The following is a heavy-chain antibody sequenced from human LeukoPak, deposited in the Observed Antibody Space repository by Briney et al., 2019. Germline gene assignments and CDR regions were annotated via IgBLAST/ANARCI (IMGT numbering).Heavy chain of an antibody. CDR1: GFTFSSYW. Sequence: GGSLRLSCAASGFTFSSYWMHWVRQPPGKGLVWVSRIKSDGSNIVYADSVKGRFTISRDNSKNSLYLQMNSLRAEDTAVYYCARDPVYYYGSGSYYIDYGMDVWGQGTTVTVSS. CDR3: ARDPVYYYGSGSYYIDYGMDV. J-gene: IGHJ6*02. CDR2: IKSDGSNI. D-gene: IGHD3-10*01. V-gene: IGHV3-74*01.